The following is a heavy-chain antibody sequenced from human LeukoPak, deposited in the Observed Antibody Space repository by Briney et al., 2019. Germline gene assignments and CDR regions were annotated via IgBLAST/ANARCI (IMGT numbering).Heavy chain of an antibody. V-gene: IGHV1-18*01. Sequence: ASVKVSCKASGDTFTSYGISWVRQAPGQGLEWMGWINPNSGGTNYAQKLQGRVTMTTDTSTSTAYMELRSLRSDDTAVYYCARDRGGSYFDYWGQGTLVTVSS. D-gene: IGHD1-26*01. CDR2: INPNSGGT. CDR1: GDTFTSYG. J-gene: IGHJ4*02. CDR3: ARDRGGSYFDY.